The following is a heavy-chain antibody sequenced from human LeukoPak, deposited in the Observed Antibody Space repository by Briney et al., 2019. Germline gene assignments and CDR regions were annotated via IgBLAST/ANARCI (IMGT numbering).Heavy chain of an antibody. CDR3: AREMSDTVTWGWYFDL. CDR2: IGTKGDT. J-gene: IGHJ2*01. D-gene: IGHD4-17*01. Sequence: GGSLRLSCAASGLSFSSDDMHWVRQATGKGLEWGSAIGTKGDTYYSDSVRGRFTISRENGKNSLYLQMNSLRAGDTAVYYCAREMSDTVTWGWYFDLWGRGTLVTVSS. CDR1: GLSFSSDD. V-gene: IGHV3-13*01.